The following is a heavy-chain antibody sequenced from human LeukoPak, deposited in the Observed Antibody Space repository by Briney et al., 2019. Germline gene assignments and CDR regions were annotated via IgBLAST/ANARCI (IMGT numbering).Heavy chain of an antibody. Sequence: PGGSLRLSCAASGFTFSSYAMHWVRQAPGKGLEWVAVISYDGSNKYYADPVKGRFTISRDNSKNTLYLQMNSLRAEDTAVYYCARALEVRFLESAFDYWGQGTLVTVSS. CDR1: GFTFSSYA. D-gene: IGHD3-3*01. CDR2: ISYDGSNK. V-gene: IGHV3-30-3*01. CDR3: ARALEVRFLESAFDY. J-gene: IGHJ4*02.